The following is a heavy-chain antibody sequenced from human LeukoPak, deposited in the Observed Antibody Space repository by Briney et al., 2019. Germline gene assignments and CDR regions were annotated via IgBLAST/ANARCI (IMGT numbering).Heavy chain of an antibody. D-gene: IGHD3-10*01. Sequence: SETLSLTCTVSGGSISSYYWSWIRQPPGKGLEWIGYIYYSGSTNYNPSLKSRVTISVDTSKNQFSLKLSSVTAADTALYYCARDGSGSGDYWGQGTLVTVSS. J-gene: IGHJ4*02. CDR2: IYYSGST. CDR1: GGSISSYY. CDR3: ARDGSGSGDY. V-gene: IGHV4-59*01.